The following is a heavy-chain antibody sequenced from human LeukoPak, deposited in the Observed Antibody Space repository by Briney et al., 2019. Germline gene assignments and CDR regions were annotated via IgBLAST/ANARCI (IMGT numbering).Heavy chain of an antibody. D-gene: IGHD3-10*01. CDR2: INAGNGNT. V-gene: IGHV1-3*01. CDR1: GYTFTTYA. CDR3: ARAEAVTMVRGVITEYNWFDP. J-gene: IGHJ5*02. Sequence: ASVKVSCKASGYTFTTYAMHWVRQAPGQRLECMGWINAGNGNTKYSQKFQDRVTITRDTSASTAYMELSSLRSEDAAVYYCARAEAVTMVRGVITEYNWFDPWGQGTLVTVSS.